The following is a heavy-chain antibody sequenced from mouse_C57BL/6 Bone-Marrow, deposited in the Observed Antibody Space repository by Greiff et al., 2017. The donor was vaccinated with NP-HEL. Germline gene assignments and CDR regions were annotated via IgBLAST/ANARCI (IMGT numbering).Heavy chain of an antibody. CDR2: IFPGSGST. V-gene: IGHV1-75*01. CDR3: ARSPWAVPYFDY. CDR1: GYTFTDYY. D-gene: IGHD4-1*01. Sequence: QVHVKQSGPELVKPGASVKISCKASGYTFTDYYINWVKQRPGQGLEWIGWIFPGSGSTYYNEKFKGKATLTVDKSSSTAYMLLSSLTSEDSAVYFCARSPWAVPYFDYWGQGTTLTVSS. J-gene: IGHJ2*01.